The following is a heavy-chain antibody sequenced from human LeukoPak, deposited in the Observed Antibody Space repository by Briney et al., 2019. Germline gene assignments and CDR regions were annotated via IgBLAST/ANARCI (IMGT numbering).Heavy chain of an antibody. V-gene: IGHV1-2*02. CDR3: ARDSAIVGAPGY. J-gene: IGHJ4*02. D-gene: IGHD1-26*01. Sequence: ASVKVSCKASGYTFTGCYMHWVRQAPGQGLEWMGWINPNSGGTNYAQKFQGRVTMTRDTSISTAYMELSRLRSDDTAVYYCARDSAIVGAPGYWGQGTLVTVSS. CDR1: GYTFTGCY. CDR2: INPNSGGT.